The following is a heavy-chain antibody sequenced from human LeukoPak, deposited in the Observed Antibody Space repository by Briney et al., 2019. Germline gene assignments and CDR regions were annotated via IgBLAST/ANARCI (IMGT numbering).Heavy chain of an antibody. CDR2: MYTSGST. CDR1: GDSISSYY. CDR3: ARLRVVVGTRGPQWFDP. J-gene: IGHJ5*02. Sequence: SGTLSLTCTVSGDSISSYYWSWVRQPAGKGLEWLGHMYTSGSTNYNPSLKSRVTMSVDTSKNQLSLKVRSATAADTAVYYCARLRVVVGTRGPQWFDPWGQGTLVTVSS. D-gene: IGHD1-1*01. V-gene: IGHV4-4*07.